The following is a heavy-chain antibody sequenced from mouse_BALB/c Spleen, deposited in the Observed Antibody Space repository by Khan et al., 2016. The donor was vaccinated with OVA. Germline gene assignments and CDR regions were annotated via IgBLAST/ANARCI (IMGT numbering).Heavy chain of an antibody. CDR1: GYSITTNYA. V-gene: IGHV3-2*02. CDR3: ARKNYYGYAVDY. CDR2: ISYSCST. D-gene: IGHD1-1*01. Sequence: EVQLVESGPGLVKPSQSLSLTCTVTGYSITTNYAWDWIRQFPGNKLEWMGYISYSCSTSYNPSLKSRISITRDTSKNQFFLQLKSVTTEDTATYYCARKNYYGYAVDYWGQGTSVTVSS. J-gene: IGHJ4*01.